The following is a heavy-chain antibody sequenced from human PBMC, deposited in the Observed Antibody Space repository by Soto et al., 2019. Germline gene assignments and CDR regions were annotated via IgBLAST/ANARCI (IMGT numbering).Heavy chain of an antibody. CDR2: IYYSGST. J-gene: IGHJ6*02. CDR3: ARWKGSGTTLEGIPYYYGMDV. Sequence: SETLSLTCTVSGGSISSYYWSWIRQPPGKGLEWIGYIYYSGSTNYNPSLKSRVTISVDTSKNQFSLKLSSVTAADTAVYYCARWKGSGTTLEGIPYYYGMDVWGQGTTVTVSS. D-gene: IGHD1-7*01. CDR1: GGSISSYY. V-gene: IGHV4-59*01.